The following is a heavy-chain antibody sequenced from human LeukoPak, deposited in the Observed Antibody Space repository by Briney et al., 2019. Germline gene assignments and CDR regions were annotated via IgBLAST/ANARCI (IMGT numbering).Heavy chain of an antibody. J-gene: IGHJ5*02. CDR1: GGSISSGSYY. CDR3: ARGLGDYYGSDLRGYWFDP. V-gene: IGHV4-61*02. CDR2: IYTSGST. D-gene: IGHD3-10*01. Sequence: SETLSLTCTVSGGSISSGSYYWSWIRQPAGKGLEWIGRIYTSGSTNYNPSLKSRVTISVDTSKNQFSLKLSSVTAADTAVYYCARGLGDYYGSDLRGYWFDPWGQGTLVTVSS.